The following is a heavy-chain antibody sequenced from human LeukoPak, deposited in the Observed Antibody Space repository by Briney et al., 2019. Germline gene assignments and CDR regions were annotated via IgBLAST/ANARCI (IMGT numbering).Heavy chain of an antibody. J-gene: IGHJ6*03. CDR3: AKSGPYDSSGYYWISDYYYYMDV. V-gene: IGHV3-23*01. D-gene: IGHD3-22*01. CDR1: GFTFSSYA. CDR2: ISGSGGST. Sequence: PGGSLRLSCAASGFTFSSYAMSWVRQAPGKGLEWVSAISGSGGSTYYADSVKGRFTISRDNSKNTLYLQMNSLRAKDTAVYYCAKSGPYDSSGYYWISDYYYYMDVWGKGTTVTVSS.